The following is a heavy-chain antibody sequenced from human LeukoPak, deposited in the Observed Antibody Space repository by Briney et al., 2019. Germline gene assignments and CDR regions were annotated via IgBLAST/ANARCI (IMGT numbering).Heavy chain of an antibody. J-gene: IGHJ4*02. CDR1: GFTFSDYY. V-gene: IGHV3-11*04. CDR3: ARESFQEYYFDY. Sequence: PGGSLRLSCAASGFTFSDYYMSWIRQAPGKGLEWVSYISSSGSTIYYADSVKGRFTISRDNAKNSLYLQMNSLRAEDTAVYCCARESFQEYYFDYWGQGTLVTVSS. D-gene: IGHD3-16*01. CDR2: ISSSGSTI.